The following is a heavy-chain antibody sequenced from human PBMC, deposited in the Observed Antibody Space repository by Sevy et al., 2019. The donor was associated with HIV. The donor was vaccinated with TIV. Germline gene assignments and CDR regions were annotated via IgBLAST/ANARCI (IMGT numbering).Heavy chain of an antibody. J-gene: IGHJ6*02. CDR1: GFIFSNYA. Sequence: GGSLRLSCAASGFIFSNYAMHWVRQAPGNGLEWVAVISYDGINKYYADSVKGRFTISRDNSKNTLYVQMNSLRAEDTAVYYCARDSNSGYYYYYAMDVWGQGTTVTVSS. CDR3: ARDSNSGYYYYYAMDV. V-gene: IGHV3-30-3*01. D-gene: IGHD1-26*01. CDR2: ISYDGINK.